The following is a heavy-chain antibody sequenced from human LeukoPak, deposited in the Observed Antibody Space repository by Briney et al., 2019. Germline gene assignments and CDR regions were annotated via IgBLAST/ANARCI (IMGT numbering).Heavy chain of an antibody. D-gene: IGHD1-26*01. CDR1: GYTFTGYY. CDR2: INPNSGGT. V-gene: IGHV1-2*04. Sequence: ASVKVSCKASGYTFTGYYMHWVRQAPGQGLEWMGWINPNSGGTNYAQKFQGWVTMTRDTSISTAYMELSRLRSDDTAVYYCARYRSNYYYYGMDVWGQGTTVTVSS. CDR3: ARYRSNYYYYGMDV. J-gene: IGHJ6*02.